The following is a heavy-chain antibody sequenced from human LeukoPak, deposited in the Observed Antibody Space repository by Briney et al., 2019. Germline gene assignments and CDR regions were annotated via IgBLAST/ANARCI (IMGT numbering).Heavy chain of an antibody. CDR2: IKSKTDGGTT. Sequence: GGSLRLSCAASGFTFSNAWMSWVRQAPGKGLEWVGRIKSKTDGGTTDYAAPVKGGFTISRDDSKNTLYLQMNSLKTEDTAVYYCTTEGYYYDSSGYYKFDYWGQGTLVTVSS. CDR3: TTEGYYYDSSGYYKFDY. V-gene: IGHV3-15*01. D-gene: IGHD3-22*01. CDR1: GFTFSNAW. J-gene: IGHJ4*02.